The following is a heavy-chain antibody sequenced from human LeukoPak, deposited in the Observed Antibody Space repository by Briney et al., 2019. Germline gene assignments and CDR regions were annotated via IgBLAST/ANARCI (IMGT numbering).Heavy chain of an antibody. CDR1: GFTFDDYA. D-gene: IGHD3-22*01. Sequence: PGGSLRLSCAASGFTFDDYAMHWVRQAPGKGLEWVSGISWNSGSIGYADSVKGRFTISRDNAKNSLYLQMNSLRAEDTALYYCAKDSTPHSHYYDSSGYGYRGQGTLVTVSS. J-gene: IGHJ4*02. V-gene: IGHV3-9*01. CDR2: ISWNSGSI. CDR3: AKDSTPHSHYYDSSGYGY.